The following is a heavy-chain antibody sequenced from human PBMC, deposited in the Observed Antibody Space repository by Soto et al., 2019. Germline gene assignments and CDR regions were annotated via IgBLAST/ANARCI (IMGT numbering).Heavy chain of an antibody. CDR3: ARAKTYYHDSSGSLVGYFDH. Sequence: SVRFYCTTAAYTLTAYAMNGVRQATGQGLGWRGWINTNTGNPTYAQRSTGRVVSSLDTSISTAYLHSCRLNSEDTAVHYCARAKTYYHDSSGSLVGYFDHWGQGTLVTVSS. J-gene: IGHJ4*02. CDR2: INTNTGNP. CDR1: AYTLTAYA. V-gene: IGHV7-4-1*01. D-gene: IGHD3-22*01.